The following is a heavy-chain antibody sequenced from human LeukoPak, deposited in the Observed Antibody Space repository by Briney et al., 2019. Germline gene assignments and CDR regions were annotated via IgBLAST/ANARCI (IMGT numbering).Heavy chain of an antibody. J-gene: IGHJ5*02. V-gene: IGHV4-4*02. CDR2: IYHSGNT. D-gene: IGHD2-8*01. CDR1: GDSISSNNW. CDR3: ARDKGVRDNWFDP. Sequence: SETLSLTCAVSGDSISSNNWWSWVRQPPGKGLEWIGEIYHSGNTNYNPSLKSRVTISVDTSKNQFSLKLSSVTAADTAVYYCARDKGVRDNWFDPWGQGTLVTVSS.